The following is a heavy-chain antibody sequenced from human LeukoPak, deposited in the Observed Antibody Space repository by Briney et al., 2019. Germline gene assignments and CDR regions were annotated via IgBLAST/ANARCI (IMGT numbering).Heavy chain of an antibody. D-gene: IGHD5-18*01. CDR1: GFTFSSDA. J-gene: IGHJ4*02. V-gene: IGHV3-23*01. Sequence: PGGSLRLSCAASGFTFSSDAMSWVRQAPGKGLEWVSAVSGSGGSTYYADSVKGRFTISRDNSKNTLYLQMNSLRAEDTAVYHCARGATSEDTAIVTGYWGQGTLVTVSS. CDR2: VSGSGGST. CDR3: ARGATSEDTAIVTGY.